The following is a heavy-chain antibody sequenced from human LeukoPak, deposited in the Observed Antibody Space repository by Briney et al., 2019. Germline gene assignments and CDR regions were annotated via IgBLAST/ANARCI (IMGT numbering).Heavy chain of an antibody. CDR1: GLTVSSNY. V-gene: IGHV3-53*01. J-gene: IGHJ6*03. Sequence: PGGSLRLSCATSGLTVSSNYMTWVRQAPGKGLEWVSVIYSGGSTYYADSVKGRFTISRDNPKNTVYLQMHNLRAEDTAVYYCARVGYSGYDYYYYNYMDVWGKGTTVTVSS. CDR3: ARVGYSGYDYYYYNYMDV. CDR2: IYSGGST. D-gene: IGHD5-12*01.